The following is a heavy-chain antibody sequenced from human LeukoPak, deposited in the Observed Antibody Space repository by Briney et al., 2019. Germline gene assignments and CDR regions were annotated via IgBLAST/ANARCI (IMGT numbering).Heavy chain of an antibody. CDR2: ISPGGGDI. CDR1: GFTFNVYQ. D-gene: IGHD6-19*01. CDR3: ARGRDIAVAGPGGYFDH. V-gene: IGHV3-11*01. Sequence: GGSLRHSCAASGFTFNVYQMIYIRQAPGKVREWMSCISPGGGDIYFADSVKGRFTLSRDNAKNSLYLQASSLTAEARAVYYFARGRDIAVAGPGGYFDHWGQGTLVNVS. J-gene: IGHJ4*02.